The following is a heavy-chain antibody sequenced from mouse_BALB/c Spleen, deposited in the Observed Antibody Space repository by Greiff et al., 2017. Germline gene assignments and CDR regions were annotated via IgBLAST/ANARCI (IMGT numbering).Heavy chain of an antibody. Sequence: EVKLMESGPSLVKPSQTLSLTCSVTGDSITSGYWNWIRKFPGNKLEYMGYISYSGSTYYNPSLKSRISITRDTSKNQYYLQLNSVTTEDTATYYCARWDYGSSYYFDYWGQGTTLTVSS. V-gene: IGHV3-8*02. CDR3: ARWDYGSSYYFDY. D-gene: IGHD1-1*01. CDR2: ISYSGST. CDR1: GDSITSGY. J-gene: IGHJ2*01.